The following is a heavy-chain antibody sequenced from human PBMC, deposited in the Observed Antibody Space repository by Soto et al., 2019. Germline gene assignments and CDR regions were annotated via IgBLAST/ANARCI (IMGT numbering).Heavy chain of an antibody. CDR1: CGSSSSYY. CDR3: ARVYGSRSYYIDLYYYYYMDV. Sequence: TSETLSLTCTVSCGSSSSYYGSWIRQPPGKGLEWIGYIYYSGSTNYNPSLKSRVTISVDTSKNQFSLKLSSVTAADTAVYYCARVYGSRSYYIDLYYYYYMDVWGKGTTVTVSS. D-gene: IGHD3-10*01. J-gene: IGHJ6*03. V-gene: IGHV4-59*01. CDR2: IYYSGST.